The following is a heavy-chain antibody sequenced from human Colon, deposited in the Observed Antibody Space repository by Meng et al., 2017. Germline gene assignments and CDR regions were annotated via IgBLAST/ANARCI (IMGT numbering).Heavy chain of an antibody. CDR2: VYYTGNT. CDR3: ARVNGDFDEAWFDP. D-gene: IGHD2-21*02. V-gene: IGHV4-61*08. CDR1: GGSVSSGDYY. J-gene: IGHJ5*02. Sequence: VQLQESGPGPVGPLETLSLTCTVSGGSVSSGDYYWSWIRQPPGKGLEWLGYVYYTGNTNYNPSLKNRVTISLDTSNNQFSLKLTSMTAADAAIYYCARVNGDFDEAWFDPWGQGTLVTVSS.